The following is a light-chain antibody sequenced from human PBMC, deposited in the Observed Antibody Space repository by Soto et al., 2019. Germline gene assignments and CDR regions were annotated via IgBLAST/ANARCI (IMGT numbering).Light chain of an antibody. CDR1: SSDIGSYDV. CDR3: CSYAGSSTLV. Sequence: QSALTQPASVSGSPGQSINISCTGTSSDIGSYDVVSWYQQHPGKAPKLMIYEVSKGPSGVSNRFSGSKSGNTASLTISGLQAEDEAPYYCCSYAGSSTLVFGGGTKLTVL. J-gene: IGLJ3*02. CDR2: EVS. V-gene: IGLV2-23*02.